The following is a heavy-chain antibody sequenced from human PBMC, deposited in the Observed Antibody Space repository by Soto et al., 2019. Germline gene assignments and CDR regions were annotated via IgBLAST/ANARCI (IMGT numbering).Heavy chain of an antibody. D-gene: IGHD3-22*01. J-gene: IGHJ3*02. CDR1: GYSFTSYW. Sequence: GESLKISCKGSGYSFTSYWISWVRQMPGKGLEWMGRIDPSDSYTNYSPSFQGHVTISADKSISTAYLQWSSLKASDTAMYYCARYEIDRDSSEAFDIWGQGTMVTVSS. CDR2: IDPSDSYT. V-gene: IGHV5-10-1*01. CDR3: ARYEIDRDSSEAFDI.